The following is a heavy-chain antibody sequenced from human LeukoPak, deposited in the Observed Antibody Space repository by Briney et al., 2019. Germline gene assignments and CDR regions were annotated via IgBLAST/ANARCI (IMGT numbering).Heavy chain of an antibody. CDR1: GFTFSDYA. CDR3: AKDTGFSVSYFSN. CDR2: ISGFSGNT. J-gene: IGHJ4*02. D-gene: IGHD1-26*01. V-gene: IGHV3-23*01. Sequence: GGSPRLSCTASGFTFSDYAMSWVRQAPGKGLEWVSDISGFSGNTYYADSVKGRFTISRDNSKSTLYLQMNSLRAEDTATYYCAKDTGFSVSYFSNWGQGILVTVSS.